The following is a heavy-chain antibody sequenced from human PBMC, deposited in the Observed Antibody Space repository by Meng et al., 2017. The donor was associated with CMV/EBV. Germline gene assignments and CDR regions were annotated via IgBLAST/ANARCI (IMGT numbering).Heavy chain of an antibody. Sequence: CKASGYTFTSYDINWVRQATGQGLEWMGGIIPIFGTANYAQKFQGRVTITTDESTSTAYMGLSSLRSEDTAVYYCAREWGSSTNWFDPWGQGTLVTVSS. CDR1: GYTFTSYD. V-gene: IGHV1-69*05. CDR2: IIPIFGTA. J-gene: IGHJ5*02. CDR3: AREWGSSTNWFDP. D-gene: IGHD6-13*01.